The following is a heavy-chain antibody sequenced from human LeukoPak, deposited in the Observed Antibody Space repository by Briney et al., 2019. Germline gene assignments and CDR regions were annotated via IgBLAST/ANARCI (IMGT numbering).Heavy chain of an antibody. CDR2: IRSRGYGGTT. V-gene: IGHV3-49*03. CDR1: GFTFGDYA. J-gene: IGHJ3*02. D-gene: IGHD3-22*01. Sequence: GGSLRLSCTASGFTFGDYAVSWFRQAPGKGLEWVGFIRSRGYGGTTEYAASVRGRFTISRDDSKSIAYLQMNSQKTEDTAVYYCTREIDHYYDSSGYYPDAFDIWGQGTMVPVSS. CDR3: TREIDHYYDSSGYYPDAFDI.